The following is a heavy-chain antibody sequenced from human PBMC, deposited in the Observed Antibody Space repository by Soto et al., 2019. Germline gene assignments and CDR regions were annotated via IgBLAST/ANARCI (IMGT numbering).Heavy chain of an antibody. J-gene: IGHJ6*02. V-gene: IGHV3-23*01. CDR3: AKERTSSTYDGMDV. CDR1: GFTFSDYG. D-gene: IGHD6-6*01. CDR2: LTWGGSA. Sequence: EVQLLESGGGLIQPGGSLRLSCAGSGFTFSDYGMAWVRQAPGKVLEWVSGLTWGGSAYYAESVRGRFTIFRDNSKSILYVQMNRLRVEDTAVYYCAKERTSSTYDGMDVWGQGTPVTVSS.